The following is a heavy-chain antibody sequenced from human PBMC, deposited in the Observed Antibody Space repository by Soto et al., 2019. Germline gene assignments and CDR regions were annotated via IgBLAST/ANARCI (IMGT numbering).Heavy chain of an antibody. CDR3: AKDLRSYYVFDY. V-gene: IGHV3-9*01. Sequence: SLRLSCAASGFTFDDYAMHWVRQAPGKGLEWVSGISWNSGSIGYADSVKGRFTISRDNSKNTLYLQMNSLRAEDTAVYYCAKDLRSYYVFDYWGQGTLVTVSS. CDR1: GFTFDDYA. D-gene: IGHD1-26*01. CDR2: ISWNSGSI. J-gene: IGHJ4*02.